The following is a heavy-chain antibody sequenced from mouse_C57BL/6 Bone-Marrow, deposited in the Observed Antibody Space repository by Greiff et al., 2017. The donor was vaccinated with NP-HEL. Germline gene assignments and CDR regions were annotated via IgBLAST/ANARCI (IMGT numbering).Heavy chain of an antibody. CDR3: ARVYYYGSSYLYWYFDV. Sequence: EVKLVESGGGLVQPGGSLKLSCAASGFTFSDYGMAWVRQAPRKGPEWVAFISNLAYSIYYADTVTGRFTISRENAKNTLYLEMSSLRSEDTAMYYCARVYYYGSSYLYWYFDVWGTGTTVTVSS. D-gene: IGHD1-1*01. V-gene: IGHV5-15*01. CDR1: GFTFSDYG. J-gene: IGHJ1*03. CDR2: ISNLAYSI.